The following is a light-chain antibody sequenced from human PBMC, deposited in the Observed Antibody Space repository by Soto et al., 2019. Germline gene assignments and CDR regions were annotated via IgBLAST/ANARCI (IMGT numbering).Light chain of an antibody. V-gene: IGLV2-14*03. CDR3: SSYTSSSTLV. CDR2: DVS. CDR1: SNDVGGYNF. Sequence: QSALTQPASVSGSPGQSITISCTGASNDVGGYNFVSWYQHHPGKAPKLMICDVSNRPSGVSNRFSGSKSGNTASLTISGLQAEDEADYYCSSYTSSSTLVFGTGTKVTVL. J-gene: IGLJ1*01.